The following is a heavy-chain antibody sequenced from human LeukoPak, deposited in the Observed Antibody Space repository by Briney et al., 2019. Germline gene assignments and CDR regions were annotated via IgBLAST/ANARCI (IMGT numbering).Heavy chain of an antibody. D-gene: IGHD3-10*01. CDR3: ARDLRSRGFVDY. Sequence: ASVTVSCTASGYTFTGYYMHWVRQAPGQGLGWMGWINPNSGGTNYAQKFQGRVTMTRDTSISTAYMELSRLRSDDTAVYYCARDLRSRGFVDYWGQGTLVTVSS. CDR1: GYTFTGYY. CDR2: INPNSGGT. V-gene: IGHV1-2*02. J-gene: IGHJ4*02.